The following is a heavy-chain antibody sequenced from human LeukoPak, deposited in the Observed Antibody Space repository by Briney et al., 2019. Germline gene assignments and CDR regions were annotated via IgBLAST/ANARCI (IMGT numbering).Heavy chain of an antibody. Sequence: GASVKVSCKASGYTFTSYDINWVRQAPGQGLEWMGWMNPNSGNTGYAQKFQGRVTMTRNTSISTAYMELSSLRSEDTAVYYCATGRWLLLLFDYWGQGTLVTVSS. J-gene: IGHJ4*02. CDR2: MNPNSGNT. CDR3: ATGRWLLLLFDY. D-gene: IGHD3-22*01. V-gene: IGHV1-8*01. CDR1: GYTFTSYD.